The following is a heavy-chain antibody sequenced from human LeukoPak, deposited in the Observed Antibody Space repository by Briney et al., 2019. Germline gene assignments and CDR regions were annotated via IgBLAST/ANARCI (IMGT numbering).Heavy chain of an antibody. J-gene: IGHJ4*02. V-gene: IGHV3-9*01. CDR1: GFTFNDFA. Sequence: GGSLRLSCAASGFTFNDFALHWVRLTPGKGLEWVSGISWNSGRIAYAYSVKGRFTISRANAENSLYLQMNSLRTEDTAFYYCVKDGGDYGDYSYYFDYWGQGTLVTVSS. CDR3: VKDGGDYGDYSYYFDY. D-gene: IGHD4-17*01. CDR2: ISWNSGRI.